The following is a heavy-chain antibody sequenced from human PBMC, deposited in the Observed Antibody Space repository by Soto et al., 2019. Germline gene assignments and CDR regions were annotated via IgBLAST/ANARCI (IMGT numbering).Heavy chain of an antibody. Sequence: QVQLQESGPGLVKPSETLSLTCTVSGGSVSSGSYYWSWIRQPPGKGLEWIGYIYYSGSTNYNPSLKSRVTISVDTSKNQFSLKLSSVTAADTAVYHCARGSELPGWFDPWGQGTLVTVSS. D-gene: IGHD1-7*01. V-gene: IGHV4-61*01. J-gene: IGHJ5*02. CDR2: IYYSGST. CDR3: ARGSELPGWFDP. CDR1: GGSVSSGSYY.